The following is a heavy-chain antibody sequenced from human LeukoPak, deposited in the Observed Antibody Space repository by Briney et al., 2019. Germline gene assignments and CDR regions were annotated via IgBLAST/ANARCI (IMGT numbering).Heavy chain of an antibody. CDR2: IKSKTDGGTT. V-gene: IGHV3-15*01. CDR1: GFTFSNAW. D-gene: IGHD6-19*01. J-gene: IGHJ4*02. Sequence: PGGSLRLSCAASGFTFSNAWMSWVRQAPGRGLEWVGRIKSKTDGGTTDYAAPVKGRFTISRDDSKNTLYLQMNSLKTEDTAVYYCCVTSSSGFDYWGQGTLVTVSS. CDR3: CVTSSSGFDY.